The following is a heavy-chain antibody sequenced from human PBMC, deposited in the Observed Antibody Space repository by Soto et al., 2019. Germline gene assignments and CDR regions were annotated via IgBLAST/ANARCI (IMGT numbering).Heavy chain of an antibody. CDR3: ARSDTAMEIFDY. Sequence: GWVSQMPGKGLEWMGIIYPGDSDTRYSPSFQGQVTISADKSISTAYLQWSSLKASDTAMYYCARSDTAMEIFDYWGQGTLVTVSS. D-gene: IGHD5-18*01. V-gene: IGHV5-51*01. CDR2: IYPGDSDT. J-gene: IGHJ4*02.